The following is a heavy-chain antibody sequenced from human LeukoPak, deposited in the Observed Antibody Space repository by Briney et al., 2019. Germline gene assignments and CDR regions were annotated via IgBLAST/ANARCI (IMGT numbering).Heavy chain of an antibody. J-gene: IGHJ4*02. Sequence: ESGPALVKPTQTLTLTCTFYGFSLSTRGMCMSWIRHPPGKALEWLARTAWAVDNYCSTSLKTRLTISKYTSKNQVVLTMTNMDTVDTATYYCALIQYSSVWYRSESYFDYWGQGTLVTVSS. CDR1: GFSLSTRGMC. CDR2: TAWAVDN. D-gene: IGHD6-19*01. CDR3: ALIQYSSVWYRSESYFDY. V-gene: IGHV2-70*11.